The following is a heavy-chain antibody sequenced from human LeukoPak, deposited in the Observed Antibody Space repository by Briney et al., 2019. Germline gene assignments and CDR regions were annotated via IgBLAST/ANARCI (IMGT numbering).Heavy chain of an antibody. Sequence: GGSLRLSCAASGFTFSSYAMSWVRQAPGKGLEWVSAISGSGGSTYYADSVKGRFTISRDNSKNTLYLQMNSLRAEDTAVYYCARDIVVVPAAILSFYYYYGMDVWGQGTTVTVSS. V-gene: IGHV3-23*01. CDR3: ARDIVVVPAAILSFYYYYGMDV. J-gene: IGHJ6*02. D-gene: IGHD2-2*02. CDR2: ISGSGGST. CDR1: GFTFSSYA.